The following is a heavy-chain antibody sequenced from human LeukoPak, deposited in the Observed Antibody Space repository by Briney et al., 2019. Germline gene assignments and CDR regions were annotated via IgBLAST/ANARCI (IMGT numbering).Heavy chain of an antibody. CDR2: IYDSGST. Sequence: PSETLSLTSTVSGGSISSYFWSWIRQPPGKGLEWIGYIYDSGSTNYNPSFKSRVTISVDTPKNQFSLKLSSVTAADTAVYYCASGYSSGWYGVWGQGTLVTVSS. J-gene: IGHJ4*02. V-gene: IGHV4-59*08. D-gene: IGHD6-19*01. CDR1: GGSISSYF. CDR3: ASGYSSGWYGV.